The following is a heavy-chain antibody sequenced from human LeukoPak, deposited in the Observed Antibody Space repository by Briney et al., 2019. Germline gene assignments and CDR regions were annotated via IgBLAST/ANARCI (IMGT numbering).Heavy chain of an antibody. Sequence: PGGSLRLSYAASGFTFSSYSMNWVRQAPGKGLEWIGEISHSGSTNYNPSLKSRVTISVDTSKNQFTLKLSSVTAADTAVYYCAILNDYGDKPNYYYYYYMDVWGKGTTVTVSS. CDR2: ISHSGST. CDR3: AILNDYGDKPNYYYYYYMDV. J-gene: IGHJ6*03. CDR1: GFTFSSYS. D-gene: IGHD4-17*01. V-gene: IGHV4-34*08.